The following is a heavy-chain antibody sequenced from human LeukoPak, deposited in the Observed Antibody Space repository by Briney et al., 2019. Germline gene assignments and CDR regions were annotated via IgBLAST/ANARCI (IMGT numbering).Heavy chain of an antibody. J-gene: IGHJ4*02. CDR3: AKEDIVVVPAAFDY. D-gene: IGHD2-2*01. Sequence: GGSLRLSCAASGFTFSSSWMSWVRQAPGKGLEWVATINEVGSDKQYMDSVKGRLSISRDNPKNSLYLQMNSPRAEDTAVYYCAKEDIVVVPAAFDYWGQGTLATVSS. CDR1: GFTFSSSW. CDR2: INEVGSDK. V-gene: IGHV3-7*01.